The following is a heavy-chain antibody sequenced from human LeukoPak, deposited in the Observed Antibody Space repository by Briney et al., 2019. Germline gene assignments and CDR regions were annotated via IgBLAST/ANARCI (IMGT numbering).Heavy chain of an antibody. Sequence: SETLSLTCTVSGGSISSYYWSWIRQPAGKGLEGIGRIYTSGSTNYNPSLKSRVTMSVDTSKNQFSLKLSSVTAADTAVYYCARGLDCSSTSCYLGFGYWGQGTLVTVSS. V-gene: IGHV4-4*07. D-gene: IGHD2-2*01. CDR2: IYTSGST. J-gene: IGHJ4*02. CDR1: GGSISSYY. CDR3: ARGLDCSSTSCYLGFGY.